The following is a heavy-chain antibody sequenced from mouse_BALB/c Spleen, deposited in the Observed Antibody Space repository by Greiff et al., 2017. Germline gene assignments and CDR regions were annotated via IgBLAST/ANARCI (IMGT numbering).Heavy chain of an antibody. J-gene: IGHJ3*01. D-gene: IGHD2-4*01. CDR3: ARLAIRLPFAY. V-gene: IGHV5-12-1*01. Sequence: EVKLVESGGGLVKPGGSLKLSCAASGFAFSSYYMSWVRQTPEKRLEWVAYISSGGGSTYYPDTVKGRFTISRDNAKNTLYLQMSSLKSEDTAMYYCARLAIRLPFAYWGQGTLVTVSA. CDR2: ISSGGGST. CDR1: GFAFSSYY.